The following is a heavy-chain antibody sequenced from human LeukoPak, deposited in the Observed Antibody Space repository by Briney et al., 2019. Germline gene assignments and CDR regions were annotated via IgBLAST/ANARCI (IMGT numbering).Heavy chain of an antibody. V-gene: IGHV3-23*01. CDR3: AKGGGGDY. CDR1: AFTFSSYA. D-gene: IGHD3-10*01. CDR2: ITGSGGST. Sequence: PGGSLRLSCAAPAFTFSSYAMSRVRQAPGKGLEWVSGITGSGGSTYYADSVKGRFTISRDNSKNTQSLQMNSLRAEDTAGYYCAKGGGGDYWGQGTLVTVSS. J-gene: IGHJ4*02.